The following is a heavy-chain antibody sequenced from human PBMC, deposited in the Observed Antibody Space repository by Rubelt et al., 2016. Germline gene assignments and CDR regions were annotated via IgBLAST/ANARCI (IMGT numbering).Heavy chain of an antibody. D-gene: IGHD6-6*01. CDR3: AREEYTKYYYFYGLDV. Sequence: VQLVESGGGVVQPGRSLRLSCADSGFTFSSYAMHWVRQAPGKGLEWVAVISYDVVNKFYADSVRGRFTISRDNAKNSLYLQMNSLRAEDTAVCYCAREEYTKYYYFYGLDVWGQGTTVTVSS. CDR1: GFTFSSYA. J-gene: IGHJ6*02. CDR2: ISYDVVNK. V-gene: IGHV3-30*04.